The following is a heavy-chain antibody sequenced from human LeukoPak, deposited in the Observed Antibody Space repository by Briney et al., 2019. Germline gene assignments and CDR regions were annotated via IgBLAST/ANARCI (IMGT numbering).Heavy chain of an antibody. CDR2: ISGNGATT. D-gene: IGHD5-18*01. V-gene: IGHV3-23*01. CDR3: AKGHSRPYGYSYGTDAFDI. CDR1: GFTFSSYA. J-gene: IGHJ3*02. Sequence: GGSLRLSCAASGFTFSSYAMSWVRQAPGEGLEWVSTISGNGATTYYADSVKGRFTISRDNSKNTLYLQMNSLRAEDTAVYYCAKGHSRPYGYSYGTDAFDIWGQGTMVTVSS.